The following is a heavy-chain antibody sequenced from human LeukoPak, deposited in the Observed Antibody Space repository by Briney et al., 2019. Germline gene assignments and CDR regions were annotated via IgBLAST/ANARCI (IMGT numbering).Heavy chain of an antibody. V-gene: IGHV1-8*03. D-gene: IGHD4-11*01. CDR2: MNPNSGNT. CDR3: ARDYSFAWFDP. Sequence: ASVKVSCKASGYTFTSYDIHWVRQATGQGLEWMGWMNPNSGNTGYAQKFQGRVTITRNTSISTAYMELSSLRSEDTAVYYCARDYSFAWFDPWGQGTLVTVSS. J-gene: IGHJ5*02. CDR1: GYTFTSYD.